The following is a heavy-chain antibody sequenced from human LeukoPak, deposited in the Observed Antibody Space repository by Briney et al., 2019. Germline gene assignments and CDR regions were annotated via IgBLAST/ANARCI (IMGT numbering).Heavy chain of an antibody. CDR2: IHDSGST. D-gene: IGHD6-19*01. CDR3: ARWYYSGWAFDY. V-gene: IGHV4-59*08. Sequence: SETLSLTCTVSGGTISSYYWNWIRQPPGKGLEWIGYIHDSGSTKYNPSLKSRVAISVDTYKNQFSLKLSSVTAADTAVYYCARWYYSGWAFDYGGQGTRVTVSS. CDR1: GGTISSYY. J-gene: IGHJ4*02.